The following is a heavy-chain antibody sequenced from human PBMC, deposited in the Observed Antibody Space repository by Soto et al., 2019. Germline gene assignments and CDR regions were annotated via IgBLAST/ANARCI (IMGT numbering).Heavy chain of an antibody. CDR2: INHSGST. D-gene: IGHD3-10*01. CDR3: ARDMVRGLDWFDP. CDR1: GGSFSGYY. J-gene: IGHJ5*02. Sequence: SETLSLTCAVYGGSFSGYYWSWIRQPPGKGLEWIGEINHSGSTNYNPSLKSRVTISVDTSKNQFSLKLSSVTAADTAVYYCARDMVRGLDWFDPWGQGTLVTVSS. V-gene: IGHV4-34*01.